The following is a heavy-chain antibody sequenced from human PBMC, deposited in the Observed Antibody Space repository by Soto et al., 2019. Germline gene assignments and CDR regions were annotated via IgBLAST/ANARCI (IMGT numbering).Heavy chain of an antibody. J-gene: IGHJ3*02. CDR3: AREPDAFDI. V-gene: IGHV4-59*01. CDR2: IYYSGST. Sequence: QVQLQESGPGLVKPSETLSLTCTVSGGSITSYYWSWIRQPPGKGLEWIGYIYYSGSTNYNPSLKSLVTISVDTSKNQLSLKLSSVTAADTAVYYCAREPDAFDIWGQGTMVTVSS. CDR1: GGSITSYY.